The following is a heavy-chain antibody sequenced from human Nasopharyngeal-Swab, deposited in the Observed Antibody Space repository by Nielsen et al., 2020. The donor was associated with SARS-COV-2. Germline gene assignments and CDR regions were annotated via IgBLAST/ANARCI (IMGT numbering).Heavy chain of an antibody. J-gene: IGHJ5*02. D-gene: IGHD3-9*01. Sequence: WVRQAPGQGLEWMGGFDPEDGETIYAQKFQGRVTMTEDTSTDTAYMELSSLRSEDTVVYYCATASPHYDILTGYYHNWFDPWGQGTLVTVSS. CDR3: ATASPHYDILTGYYHNWFDP. CDR2: FDPEDGET. V-gene: IGHV1-24*01.